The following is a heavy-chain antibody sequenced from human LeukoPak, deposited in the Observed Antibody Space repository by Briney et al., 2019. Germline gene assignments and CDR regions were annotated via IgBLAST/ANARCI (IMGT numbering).Heavy chain of an antibody. V-gene: IGHV3-53*01. CDR3: ARADSSGWYYFDY. D-gene: IGHD6-19*01. CDR2: IYSGGST. CDR1: GGSVSSDIYH. Sequence: PSETLSLTCIVSGGSVSSDIYHWSWVRQAPGKGLEWVSVIYSGGSTYYADSVKGRFTISRDNSKNTLYLQMNSLRAEDTAVYYCARADSSGWYYFDYWGQGTLVTVSS. J-gene: IGHJ4*02.